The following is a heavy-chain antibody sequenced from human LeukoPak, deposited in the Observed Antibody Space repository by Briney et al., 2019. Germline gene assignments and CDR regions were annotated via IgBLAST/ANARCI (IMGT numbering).Heavy chain of an antibody. CDR1: GGVFSGYF. V-gene: IGHV4-34*01. J-gene: IGHJ4*02. D-gene: IGHD6-6*01. CDR3: ARGEQLVAVFDY. Sequence: KPSETLSLTCAVYGGVFSGYFWSWIRQPPGKGLEWIGEINHSGSTNYNPSLKSRVTISVDTSKNQFSLKLSSVTAADTAVYYCARGEQLVAVFDYWGQGTLVTVSS. CDR2: INHSGST.